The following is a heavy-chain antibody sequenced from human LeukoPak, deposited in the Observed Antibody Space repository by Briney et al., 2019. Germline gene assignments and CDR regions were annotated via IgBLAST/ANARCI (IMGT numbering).Heavy chain of an antibody. J-gene: IGHJ4*02. CDR3: AREGYGVPFDF. Sequence: GGSLRLSCAASGFTFSDYYMSWIRPAPGKGLEWVSYISSGGSMTDYADSVRGRFTISRDNAKNSLYLQMNSLRAEDTAVYYCAREGYGVPFDFWGQGTLVTVSS. D-gene: IGHD2-8*01. CDR1: GFTFSDYY. CDR2: ISSGGSMT. V-gene: IGHV3-11*01.